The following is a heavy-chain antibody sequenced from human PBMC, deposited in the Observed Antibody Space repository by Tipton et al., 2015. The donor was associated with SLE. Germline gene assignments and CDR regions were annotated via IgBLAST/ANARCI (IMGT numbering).Heavy chain of an antibody. CDR3: AGAWQGYCSGGTCYVLDY. CDR2: ISYSETT. CDR1: GGSISSHY. Sequence: TLSLTCTVSGGSISSHYWSWIRQPPGKGLEWFGDISYSETTNYNPSLTSRVTISVDTSKNQFSLKLRSVTAADTAVYYCAGAWQGYCSGGTCYVLDYWGQGTLVTVSS. J-gene: IGHJ4*02. D-gene: IGHD2-15*01. V-gene: IGHV4-59*11.